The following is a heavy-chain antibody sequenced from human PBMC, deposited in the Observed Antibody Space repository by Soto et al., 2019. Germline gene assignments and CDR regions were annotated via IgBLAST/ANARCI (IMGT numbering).Heavy chain of an antibody. CDR2: INPSGGST. J-gene: IGHJ4*02. CDR3: ARDQQLTIFGVVRWVFVY. CDR1: GYTFTSYY. Sequence: GASVKVSCKASGYTFTSYYMHWVRQAPGQELEWMGIINPSGGSTSYAQKFQGRVTMTRDTSTSTVYMELSSLRSEDTAVYYCARDQQLTIFGVVRWVFVYWGQGTLVTSPQ. V-gene: IGHV1-46*03. D-gene: IGHD3-3*01.